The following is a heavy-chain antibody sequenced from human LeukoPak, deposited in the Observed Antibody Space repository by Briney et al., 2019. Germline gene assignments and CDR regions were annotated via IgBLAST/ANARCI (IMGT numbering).Heavy chain of an antibody. V-gene: IGHV3-48*03. D-gene: IGHD3-3*01. Sequence: GGSLRLSCAASGLTFSRYEMDWVRQAPGKGLEWVSYISVSGSAKYYAASVKGRFTISRDNAKNSLHLQMNSLRAEDTAVYYCATASYFDFPSWGQGTLVTVSS. CDR2: ISVSGSAK. J-gene: IGHJ5*02. CDR1: GLTFSRYE. CDR3: ATASYFDFPS.